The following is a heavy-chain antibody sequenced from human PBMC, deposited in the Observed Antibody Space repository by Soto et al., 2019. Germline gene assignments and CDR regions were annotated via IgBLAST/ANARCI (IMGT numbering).Heavy chain of an antibody. J-gene: IGHJ4*02. Sequence: SETLSLTCTVSGGSISSGGYYWSWIRQHPGKGLEWIGYIYCSGSTYYNPSLKSRVTISVDTSKNQFSLKLSSVTAADTAVYYCARRVIQLMPYFDYWGQGTLVTVSS. V-gene: IGHV4-31*03. D-gene: IGHD5-18*01. CDR3: ARRVIQLMPYFDY. CDR2: IYCSGST. CDR1: GGSISSGGYY.